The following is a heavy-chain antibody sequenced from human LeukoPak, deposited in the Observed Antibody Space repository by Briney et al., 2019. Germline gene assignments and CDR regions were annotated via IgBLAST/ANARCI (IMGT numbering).Heavy chain of an antibody. D-gene: IGHD6-19*01. CDR1: GFTFASST. CDR2: IVVGSGNT. J-gene: IGHJ4*02. V-gene: IGHV1-58*02. CDR3: AADPDSSGWYGGGDY. Sequence: SVKVPCKASGFTFASSTMQWVRQARGQRLEWIGWIVVGSGNTNYAQKFQERVTITRDMSTSTAYMELSSLRSEDTAVYYCAADPDSSGWYGGGDYWGQGTLATVSS.